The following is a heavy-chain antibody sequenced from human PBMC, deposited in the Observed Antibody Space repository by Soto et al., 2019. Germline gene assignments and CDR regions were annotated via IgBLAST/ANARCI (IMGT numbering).Heavy chain of an antibody. CDR2: ISGSGGST. CDR1: GFTFSSYA. CDR3: AKGSRIVVVVAAKIFDY. J-gene: IGHJ4*02. Sequence: LRLSCAASGFTFSSYAMSWVRQAPGKGLEWVSAISGSGGSTYYADSVKGRFTISRDNSKNTLYLQMNSLRAEDTAVYYCAKGSRIVVVVAAKIFDYWGQGTLVTVSS. D-gene: IGHD2-15*01. V-gene: IGHV3-23*01.